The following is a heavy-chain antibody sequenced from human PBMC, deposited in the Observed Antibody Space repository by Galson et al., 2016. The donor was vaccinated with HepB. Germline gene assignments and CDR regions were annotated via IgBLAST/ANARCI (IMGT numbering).Heavy chain of an antibody. V-gene: IGHV3-30*04. Sequence: SLRLSCAASGFTFSTYPMHWVRQAPGKGLEWVAIISYDGSNKYYADSVKGRFTISRDNSKNTLSLEMNSLRAEDTAVYYCARVGIAARHYYGMDVWGQGTTVTVSS. J-gene: IGHJ6*02. CDR3: ARVGIAARHYYGMDV. CDR1: GFTFSTYP. D-gene: IGHD6-6*01. CDR2: ISYDGSNK.